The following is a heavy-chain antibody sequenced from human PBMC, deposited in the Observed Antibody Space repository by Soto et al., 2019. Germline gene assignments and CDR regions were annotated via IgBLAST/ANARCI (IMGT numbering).Heavy chain of an antibody. D-gene: IGHD2-15*01. J-gene: IGHJ6*02. V-gene: IGHV4-34*01. CDR3: ARDSHCSGGSGYSVGYGMDV. Sequence: PSETLSLTCAVYGGSFSGYYWSWIRQPPGKGLEWIGEINHSGSTNYNPSLKSRVTISVDTSKNQFSLKLSSVTAADTAVYYCARDSHCSGGSGYSVGYGMDVWGQGTTVTVS. CDR2: INHSGST. CDR1: GGSFSGYY.